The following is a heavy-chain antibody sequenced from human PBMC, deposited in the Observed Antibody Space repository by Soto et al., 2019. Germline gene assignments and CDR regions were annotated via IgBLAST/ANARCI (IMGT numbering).Heavy chain of an antibody. CDR3: AKDGGQWVQGYFDY. CDR2: ISSSGDTI. V-gene: IGHV3-11*01. Sequence: GGSLRLSCAAPGFTLSCYNMNWIRQAPGKGLEWVSYISSSGDTIYYADSVKGRFTISRDNTKNSLYLQMNSLRAEDTAVYYRAKDGGQWVQGYFDYWGQGALVTV. J-gene: IGHJ4*02. D-gene: IGHD6-19*01. CDR1: GFTLSCYN.